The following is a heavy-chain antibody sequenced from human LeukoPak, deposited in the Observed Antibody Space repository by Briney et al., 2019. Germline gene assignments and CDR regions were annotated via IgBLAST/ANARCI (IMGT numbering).Heavy chain of an antibody. CDR3: ARDSVGATAY. Sequence: ASVKVSCKASGYTFTDYYMYWVRQAPGQGPEWMGWINPNSGGTNYAQKFQGRVTMTRDTSISTAYMELSRLRSDDTAVYYCARDSVGATAYWGQGTLVTVSS. J-gene: IGHJ4*02. CDR2: INPNSGGT. V-gene: IGHV1-2*02. D-gene: IGHD1-26*01. CDR1: GYTFTDYY.